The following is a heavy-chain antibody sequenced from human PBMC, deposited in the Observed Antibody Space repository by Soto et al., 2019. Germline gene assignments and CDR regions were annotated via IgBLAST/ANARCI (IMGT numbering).Heavy chain of an antibody. CDR2: IWHTGST. J-gene: IGHJ6*02. V-gene: IGHV4-30-2*01. CDR1: GDSVSSGGYS. CDR3: ARAYYYFGMDV. Sequence: QVQLQESGSRLVKSSQTLSLTCAVSGDSVSSGGYSWSWIRQAPGKGLEWLGDIWHTGSTYYDPSLKSRVTISVDRSKNQYSLRLTSVTAADTALYFCARAYYYFGMDVWGQGITVTVSS.